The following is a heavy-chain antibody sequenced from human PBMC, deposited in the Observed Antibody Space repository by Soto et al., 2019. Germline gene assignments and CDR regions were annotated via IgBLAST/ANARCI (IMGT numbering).Heavy chain of an antibody. Sequence: GGSLRLSCAASGFTFSNYGMHWVRQAPGKGLEWVAVMSYDGSNKYYADSVKGRFTISRDNSKNKLYLQMNSLRAKDTAVYYCAKEVWGYCSGGTCYSFDYWGQGTLVTVSS. D-gene: IGHD2-15*01. J-gene: IGHJ4*02. CDR3: AKEVWGYCSGGTCYSFDY. CDR2: MSYDGSNK. V-gene: IGHV3-30*18. CDR1: GFTFSNYG.